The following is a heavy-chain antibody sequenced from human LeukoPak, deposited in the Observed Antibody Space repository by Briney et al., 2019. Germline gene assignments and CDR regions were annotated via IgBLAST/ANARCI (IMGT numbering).Heavy chain of an antibody. D-gene: IGHD3-22*01. CDR1: GFTFSSYA. J-gene: IGHJ5*02. CDR2: ISYDGSNK. Sequence: PGRSLRLSCAASGFTFSSYAMHWVRQAPGKGLEWVAVISYDGSNKYYADSVKGRFTISRDNSKNTLYLQMNSLRAEDTAVYYCARVDYYDSSGYYTPNWFDPWGQGTLVTVSS. V-gene: IGHV3-30-3*01. CDR3: ARVDYYDSSGYYTPNWFDP.